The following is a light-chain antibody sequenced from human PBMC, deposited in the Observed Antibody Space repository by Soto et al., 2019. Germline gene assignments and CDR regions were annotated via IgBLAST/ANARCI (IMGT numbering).Light chain of an antibody. Sequence: EVVLTQSPGTLSLSPGERATLSCRTSQSVSSNYLAWYQQKPGQAPRLLIYGASIRATGIPDRFSGSGSGTDFNLTISRLEPEDFAVYYCQQYCTSFWTFGQGTKVEIK. V-gene: IGKV3-20*01. J-gene: IGKJ1*01. CDR1: QSVSSNY. CDR2: GAS. CDR3: QQYCTSFWT.